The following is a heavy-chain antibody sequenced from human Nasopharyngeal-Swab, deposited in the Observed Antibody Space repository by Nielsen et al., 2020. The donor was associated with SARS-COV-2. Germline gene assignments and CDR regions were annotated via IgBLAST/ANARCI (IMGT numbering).Heavy chain of an antibody. D-gene: IGHD5-24*01. J-gene: IGHJ4*02. CDR2: INPSGGST. Sequence: WVRQAPGQELEWMGIINPSGGSTSYAQKFQGRVTMTRDTSTSTVYMELSSLRSEDTAVYYCARAFRDGYNYGYWGQGTLVTVSS. V-gene: IGHV1-46*01. CDR3: ARAFRDGYNYGY.